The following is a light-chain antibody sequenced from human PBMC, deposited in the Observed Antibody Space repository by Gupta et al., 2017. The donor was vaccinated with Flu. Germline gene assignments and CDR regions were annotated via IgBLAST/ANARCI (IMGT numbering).Light chain of an antibody. CDR1: QRIANY. V-gene: IGKV1-39*01. J-gene: IGKJ1*01. Sequence: PSSLSASVGDRVTITCRASQRIANYLHWHRQKPGKAPDLLIYGASKLQSGVPSRFSGSGSGTDFTLTISRLQPEDFATYYCQQSYSNPRTFGQGTKVEVQ. CDR2: GAS. CDR3: QQSYSNPRT.